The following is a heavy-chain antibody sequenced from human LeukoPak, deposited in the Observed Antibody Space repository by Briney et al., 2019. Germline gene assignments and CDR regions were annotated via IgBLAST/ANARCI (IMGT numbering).Heavy chain of an antibody. CDR2: FDPEDGET. J-gene: IGHJ4*02. CDR3: ARERSYETGMSAHYYFDY. Sequence: ASVKVSCKVSGYTLTELSMHWVRQAPGKGLEWMGGFDPEDGETIYAQKFQGRVTMTEDTSTDTAYMELSRLISEDTAFYFRARERSYETGMSAHYYFDYWGQGTLVTVSS. V-gene: IGHV1-24*01. D-gene: IGHD6-6*01. CDR1: GYTLTELS.